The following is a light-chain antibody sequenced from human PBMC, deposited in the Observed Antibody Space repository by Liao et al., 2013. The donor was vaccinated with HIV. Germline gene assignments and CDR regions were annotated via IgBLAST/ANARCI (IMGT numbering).Light chain of an antibody. CDR2: YDS. J-gene: IGLJ1*01. V-gene: IGLV3-21*01. CDR3: QVWDISRAV. Sequence: GSVAPGKTATITCGGNNIGIKSVQWYQQKPGQAPVVVIYYDSGRPSGIPERFSGSNSGNTATLIINRVEAGDEADYYCQVWDISRAVFGTGTKVTVL. CDR1: NIGIKS.